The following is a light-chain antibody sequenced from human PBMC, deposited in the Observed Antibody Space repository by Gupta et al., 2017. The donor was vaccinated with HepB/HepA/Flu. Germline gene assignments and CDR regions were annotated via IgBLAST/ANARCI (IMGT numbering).Light chain of an antibody. CDR1: VLTNEY. Sequence: SPELTQPPSLSVSPGQTARITCSGDVLTNEYAYRDQRKPGQAPVLIVYKDTERPPGTPERFSGSSSGATGTLTISGIHAEDEADYYCQSADSSGTFYVFGTGTKVSFL. V-gene: IGLV3-25*03. J-gene: IGLJ1*01. CDR2: KDT. CDR3: QSADSSGTFYV.